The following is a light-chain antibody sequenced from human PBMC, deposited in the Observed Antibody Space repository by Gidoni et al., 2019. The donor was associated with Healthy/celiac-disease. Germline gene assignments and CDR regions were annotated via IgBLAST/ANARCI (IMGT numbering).Light chain of an antibody. CDR2: GNN. CDR1: SSNIGAGYD. V-gene: IGLV1-40*01. Sequence: QSVLPQPPSVSGAPGQWVTISCTGSSSNIGAGYDVHWYQQLPGTAPNLLIYGNNNRPSGVPDRFSGSKSGTSASLAITGLQAEDEADYYCQSYDSSLSGHWVFGGGTKLTVL. CDR3: QSYDSSLSGHWV. J-gene: IGLJ3*02.